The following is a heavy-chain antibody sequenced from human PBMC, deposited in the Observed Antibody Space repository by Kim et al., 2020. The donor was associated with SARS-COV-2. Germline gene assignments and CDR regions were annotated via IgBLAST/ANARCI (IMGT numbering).Heavy chain of an antibody. CDR1: GYTFTDHY. J-gene: IGHJ5*02. CDR3: TRARAITGLDP. CDR2: INPDSGAT. V-gene: IGHV1-2*02. Sequence: ASVKVSCKASGYTFTDHYVHWVRQAPGQGFEWMGWINPDSGATYYEHKFQGRVTVTGDRSITTIYMDLSSLRSDDTAVYYCTRARAITGLDPWGQGTLVT.